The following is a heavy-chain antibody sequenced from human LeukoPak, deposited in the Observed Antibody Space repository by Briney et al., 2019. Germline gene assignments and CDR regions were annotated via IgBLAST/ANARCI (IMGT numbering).Heavy chain of an antibody. CDR3: ARGYCSGGSCPFDY. CDR1: GYTFTVYS. D-gene: IGHD2-15*01. Sequence: ASVTVSCTASGYTFTVYSMHWVRQAPGQGLGWMGWITPNTGSTNYAQNFQGRVTMTRDTSISTASMEVSRLRSDDTAVYYCARGYCSGGSCPFDYWGQGTLATVSS. CDR2: ITPNTGST. J-gene: IGHJ4*02. V-gene: IGHV1-2*02.